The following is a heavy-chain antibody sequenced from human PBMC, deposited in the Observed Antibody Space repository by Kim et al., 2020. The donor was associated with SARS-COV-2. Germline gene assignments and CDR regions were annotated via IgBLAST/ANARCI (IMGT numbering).Heavy chain of an antibody. J-gene: IGHJ5*02. Sequence: ASVKVSCKASRYTFTSYAMNWVRQAPGQGLEWMGWINTNTGNPTYAQGFTGRFVFSLDTSVSTAYLQISSLKAEDTAVYYCARDENSGYATWFDPWGQGTLVTVSS. D-gene: IGHD5-12*01. CDR2: INTNTGNP. CDR1: RYTFTSYA. V-gene: IGHV7-4-1*02. CDR3: ARDENSGYATWFDP.